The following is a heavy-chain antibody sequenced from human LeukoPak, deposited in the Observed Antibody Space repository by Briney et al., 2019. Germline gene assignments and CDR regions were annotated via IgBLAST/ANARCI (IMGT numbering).Heavy chain of an antibody. J-gene: IGHJ6*02. V-gene: IGHV4-39*01. Sequence: SETLSLTRTVSGDSISSATYYWGWIRQPPGKGLEWIGAIYYSGSTYYNPSLKSRVTISIDTSKNQFSLKLNSVTAADTAVYYCARSKSGYVRPYYYYGMEVWGQGTAVNVSS. CDR3: ARSKSGYVRPYYYYGMEV. D-gene: IGHD3-22*01. CDR2: IYYSGST. CDR1: GDSISSATYY.